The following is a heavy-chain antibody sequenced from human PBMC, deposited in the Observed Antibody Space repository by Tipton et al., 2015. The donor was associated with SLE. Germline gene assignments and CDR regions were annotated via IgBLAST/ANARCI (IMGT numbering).Heavy chain of an antibody. V-gene: IGHV4-30-4*01. Sequence: TLSLTCTVSGGSISSGDYYWSWIRQPPGKGLEWIGYIYYSGSTYYNPSLKSRVTISVDTSKNQFSLKLSSVTAADTAVYYCARALGGRGEGDYWDQGTLVTVSS. J-gene: IGHJ4*02. CDR1: GGSISSGDYY. CDR2: IYYSGST. D-gene: IGHD2-15*01. CDR3: ARALGGRGEGDY.